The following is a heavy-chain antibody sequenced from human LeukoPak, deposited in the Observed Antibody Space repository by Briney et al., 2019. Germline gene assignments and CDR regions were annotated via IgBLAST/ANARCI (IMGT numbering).Heavy chain of an antibody. V-gene: IGHV4-39*07. CDR3: ARLPDFWSGYLDY. CDR2: IYYSGST. J-gene: IGHJ4*02. CDR1: GGSISSSSYY. D-gene: IGHD3-3*01. Sequence: PSETLSLTCTVSGGSISSSSYYWGWLRQPPGKGLEWIGSIYYSGSTYYNPSLKSRVTISVDTSKNQFSLKLSSVTAADTAVYYCARLPDFWSGYLDYWGQGTLVTVSS.